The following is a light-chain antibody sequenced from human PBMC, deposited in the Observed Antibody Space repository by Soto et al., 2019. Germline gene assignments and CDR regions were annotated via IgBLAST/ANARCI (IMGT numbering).Light chain of an antibody. CDR1: QGIGDT. Sequence: EFGVTQSPSALSVSPREGVTLSCRANQGIGDTLAWYQHKPGQTPRLLIYYTSNRATGIPARFSGSGSGTDFTLTISSLQPEDFATYYCQQYNTYSQTFGQGAKVDI. J-gene: IGKJ1*01. V-gene: IGKV3D-15*01. CDR2: YTS. CDR3: QQYNTYSQT.